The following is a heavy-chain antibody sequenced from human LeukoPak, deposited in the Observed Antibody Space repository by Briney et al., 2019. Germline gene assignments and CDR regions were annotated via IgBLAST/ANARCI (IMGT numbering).Heavy chain of an antibody. CDR1: GGTFSSYA. J-gene: IGHJ1*01. D-gene: IGHD4-17*01. Sequence: ASVKVSCKASGGTFSSYAISWVRQAPGQGLEWMGGIIPIFGTANYAQKFQGRVTITTDQSTSTAYMELSSLRSEDTDVYYCARDPVYGDYGVEYFQHWGQGTLVTVSS. V-gene: IGHV1-69*05. CDR3: ARDPVYGDYGVEYFQH. CDR2: IIPIFGTA.